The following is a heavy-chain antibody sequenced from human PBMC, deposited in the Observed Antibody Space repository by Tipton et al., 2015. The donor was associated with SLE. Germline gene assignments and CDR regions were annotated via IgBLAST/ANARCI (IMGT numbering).Heavy chain of an antibody. Sequence: TLSLTCTVSGGSISSHYWNWIRQPPGKGLEWIGYIYYSGSTNYNPSLKSRVTISVDTSKNQFSLKLSSVIAADTALYYCTSSWGGNVAVAGGGIWGQGTMVTVSS. D-gene: IGHD6-19*01. J-gene: IGHJ3*02. V-gene: IGHV4-59*11. CDR1: GGSISSHY. CDR3: TSSWGGNVAVAGGGI. CDR2: IYYSGST.